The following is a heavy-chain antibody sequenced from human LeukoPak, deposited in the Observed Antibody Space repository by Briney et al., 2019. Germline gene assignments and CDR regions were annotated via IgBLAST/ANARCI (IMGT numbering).Heavy chain of an antibody. CDR3: ASDQGRRQGTADY. Sequence: PGGSLRLSCAASGFTFSGYWMIWVRQAPGKGLECVANIKERGSEKYYADSVNGRFTISRDNAKNLLYLQMDSLRAEDTAVYYCASDQGRRQGTADYWGQGTLVTVSS. D-gene: IGHD1-1*01. V-gene: IGHV3-7*01. CDR2: IKERGSEK. J-gene: IGHJ4*02. CDR1: GFTFSGYW.